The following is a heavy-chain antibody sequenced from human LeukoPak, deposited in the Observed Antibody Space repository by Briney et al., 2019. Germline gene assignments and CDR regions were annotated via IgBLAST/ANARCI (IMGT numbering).Heavy chain of an antibody. Sequence: SETLSLTCAVYGGSFSGYYWSWIRQPPGKGLEWIGEINHSGSTNYNPSLKSRVTISVDTSKNQFSLKLSSVTAADTAVYYCARGTNRYNWNYNGFDPWGQGTLVTVSS. J-gene: IGHJ5*02. CDR2: INHSGST. D-gene: IGHD1-7*01. V-gene: IGHV4-34*01. CDR1: GGSFSGYY. CDR3: ARGTNRYNWNYNGFDP.